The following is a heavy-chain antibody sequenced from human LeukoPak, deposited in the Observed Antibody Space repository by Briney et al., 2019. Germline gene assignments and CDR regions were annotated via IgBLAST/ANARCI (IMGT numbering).Heavy chain of an antibody. CDR3: TRGGQGLDS. J-gene: IGHJ4*02. Sequence: GGSLRLSCAASGFTFSSYSMNWVRQAPGKGLEWVSYISSSSSTIYYADSVKGRFTISRDNAKNTVYLQMNSLTADDTAVYYCTRGGQGLDSWGQGTLVTVSS. CDR1: GFTFSSYS. V-gene: IGHV3-48*04. CDR2: ISSSSSTI.